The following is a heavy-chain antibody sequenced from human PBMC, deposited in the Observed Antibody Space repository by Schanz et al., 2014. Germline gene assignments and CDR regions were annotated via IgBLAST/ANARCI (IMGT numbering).Heavy chain of an antibody. CDR3: ATETYSSSWCFDY. V-gene: IGHV3-48*02. Sequence: LVESGGGLVQPGGSLRLSCEASGFTFSNYNMNWVRQAPGKGLEWVSYISRSSSTIYYTDSVKGRFTISRDNAKNSVFLQMNGLRDEDTAVYYCATETYSSSWCFDYWGQGTLVTVSS. CDR1: GFTFSNYN. CDR2: ISRSSSTI. D-gene: IGHD6-13*01. J-gene: IGHJ4*02.